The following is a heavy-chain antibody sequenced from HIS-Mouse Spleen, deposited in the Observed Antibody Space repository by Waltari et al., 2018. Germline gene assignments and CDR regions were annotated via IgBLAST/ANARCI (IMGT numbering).Heavy chain of an antibody. J-gene: IGHJ2*01. D-gene: IGHD6-13*01. CDR3: AREIPYSSSWYDWYFDL. CDR1: GVPLSVITYY. CDR2: IYYSGST. V-gene: IGHV4-39*06. Sequence: RLHLQESGPGLVKPSETLSLTCTVSGVPLSVITYYVAWIRQPPGKGLEWIGSIYYSGSTYYNPSLKSRVTISVDTSKNQCSLKLSSVTAADTAVYYCAREIPYSSSWYDWYFDLWGRGTLVTVSS.